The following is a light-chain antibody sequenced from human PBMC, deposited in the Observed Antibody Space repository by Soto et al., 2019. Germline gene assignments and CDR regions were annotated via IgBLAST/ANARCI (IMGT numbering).Light chain of an antibody. J-gene: IGKJ2*01. Sequence: EIVLTQSPGILSLSPGEGATLSCRASQSVRSNYLAWYQQKPGQTPRLLFYGASNRATGIPARFSGSGAGTDFPLNISRLEPEDFAVYYCQQYASTPYTFGQGTTLEIK. CDR3: QQYASTPYT. V-gene: IGKV3-20*01. CDR1: QSVRSNY. CDR2: GAS.